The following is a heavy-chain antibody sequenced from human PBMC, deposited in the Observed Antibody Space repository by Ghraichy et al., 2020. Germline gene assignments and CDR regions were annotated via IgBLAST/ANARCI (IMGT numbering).Heavy chain of an antibody. Sequence: GGSLRLSCAASGFTFSNAWMSWVRQAAGKGLEWVGRIKSKTDGGTTDYAAPVKGRFTISRDDSKNTLYLQMNSLKTEDTAVYYCTAPEGRCSSTSCYDREPYYYYYYMDVWGKGTTVTVSS. D-gene: IGHD2-2*01. J-gene: IGHJ6*03. V-gene: IGHV3-15*01. CDR2: IKSKTDGGTT. CDR1: GFTFSNAW. CDR3: TAPEGRCSSTSCYDREPYYYYYYMDV.